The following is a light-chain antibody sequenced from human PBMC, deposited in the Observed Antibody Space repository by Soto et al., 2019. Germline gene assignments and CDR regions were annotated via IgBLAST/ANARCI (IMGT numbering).Light chain of an antibody. V-gene: IGLV1-51*01. CDR1: SSNIGDNF. J-gene: IGLJ3*02. CDR2: DNH. CDR3: ATWDVSLSVGV. Sequence: QSVLTQPPSVSAAPGLRVTISCSGNSSNIGDNFVSWYQQPPGTAPKLLIYDNHKRPSGIPDRFSGSKSGTSATLGITGLQTGDEADDDCATWDVSLSVGVFGGGTKLTVL.